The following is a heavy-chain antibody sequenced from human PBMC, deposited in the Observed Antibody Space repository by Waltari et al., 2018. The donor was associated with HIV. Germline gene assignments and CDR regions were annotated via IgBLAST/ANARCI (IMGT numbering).Heavy chain of an antibody. CDR2: NDHRGET. CDR1: GASFNDYF. Sequence: QVQLRPWGAGLLKPSETLSLTCAVYGASFNDYFWAWFRRSPEKGLEWIGENDHRGETNYNPSFKSRVVISVDMSKNQFSLNQKSVTAADTAVYYCARGLGSRPFFRAYEPWGQGTLVTVSS. J-gene: IGHJ4*02. V-gene: IGHV4-34*01. CDR3: ARGLGSRPFFRAYEP. D-gene: IGHD2-21*01.